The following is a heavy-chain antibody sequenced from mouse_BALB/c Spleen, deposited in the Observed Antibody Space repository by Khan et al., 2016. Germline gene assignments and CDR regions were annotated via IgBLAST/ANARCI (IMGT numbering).Heavy chain of an antibody. CDR2: ISDGGSYT. CDR1: GFTFSDYY. Sequence: EVELVESGGGLVKPGGSLKLSCAASGFTFSDYYMYWVRQTPEKRLEWVATISDGGSYTYYPDSVKERFTISRDNAKNNLYLQLRSLKSEDTAMYYCARGLSWNFDVWGAETTVTVSS. J-gene: IGHJ1*01. CDR3: ARGLSWNFDV. V-gene: IGHV5-4*02.